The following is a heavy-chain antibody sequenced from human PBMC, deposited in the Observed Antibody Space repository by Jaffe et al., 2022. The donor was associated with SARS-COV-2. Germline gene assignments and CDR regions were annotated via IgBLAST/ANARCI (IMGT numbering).Heavy chain of an antibody. J-gene: IGHJ6*02. CDR3: ARGSIADTITYFYGMDV. V-gene: IGHV3-11*06. D-gene: IGHD6-6*01. CDR2: ISSSSIYT. CDR1: GFTFSDYY. Sequence: QVQLVESGGGLVKPGRSLRLSCAASGFTFSDYYMSWIRQAPGKGLEWVSYISSSSIYTNYADSVKGRFTISRDNAKNSLYLQLNTLRAEDTAVYYCARGSIADTITYFYGMDVWGQGATVTVSS.